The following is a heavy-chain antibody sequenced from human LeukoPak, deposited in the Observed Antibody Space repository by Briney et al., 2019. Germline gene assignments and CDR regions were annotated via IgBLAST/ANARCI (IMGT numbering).Heavy chain of an antibody. CDR3: ARVKWELLGYYYYGMDV. D-gene: IGHD1-26*01. J-gene: IGHJ6*02. CDR2: VYYSGST. V-gene: IGHV4-39*07. Sequence: SETLSLTCTVSGGSISSSSYYWGWIRQPPGKGLEWIGSVYYSGSTNYNPSLKSRVTISVDTSKNQFSLKLSSVTAADTAVYYCARVKWELLGYYYYGMDVWGQGTTVTVSS. CDR1: GGSISSSSYY.